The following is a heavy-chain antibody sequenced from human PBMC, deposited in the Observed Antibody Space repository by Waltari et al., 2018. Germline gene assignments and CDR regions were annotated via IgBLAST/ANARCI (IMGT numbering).Heavy chain of an antibody. D-gene: IGHD3-10*01. CDR1: GFAFSTYG. CDR3: AKDVSFFYGSGRFDH. J-gene: IGHJ4*02. V-gene: IGHV3-30*18. CDR2: ISDDGGDK. Sequence: QVHLVESGGGVAQPGRSLRLSCAASGFAFSTYGMHWIRQSPGKGVGWVAVISDDGGDKYYRDSVKGRFTISRDNSKNTLYLQMNSMKIDDTAIYYCAKDVSFFYGSGRFDHWGQGTLVTVS.